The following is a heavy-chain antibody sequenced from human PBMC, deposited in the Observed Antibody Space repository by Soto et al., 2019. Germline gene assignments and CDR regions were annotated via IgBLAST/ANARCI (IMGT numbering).Heavy chain of an antibody. Sequence: GASVKVSCKASGYTFTSYGISWVRQAPGQGLEWMGWISAYNGNTNYAQKLQGRVTMTTDTSTSTACMELRSLRSDDTAVYYCARVSGYYDSSGYGIDYWGQGTLVTVSS. CDR1: GYTFTSYG. V-gene: IGHV1-18*01. J-gene: IGHJ4*02. CDR3: ARVSGYYDSSGYGIDY. CDR2: ISAYNGNT. D-gene: IGHD3-22*01.